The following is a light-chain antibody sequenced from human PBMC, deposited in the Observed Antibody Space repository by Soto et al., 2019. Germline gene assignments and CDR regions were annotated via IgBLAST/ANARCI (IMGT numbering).Light chain of an antibody. CDR1: QVLLHSNGYNY. J-gene: IGKJ1*01. CDR2: LGS. Sequence: DIVMTQSPLSLPVTPVDPASISFMSSQVLLHSNGYNYLDWYLQKPGQSPQLLIYLGSNRASGVPDRFSGSGSGTDFTLKISRVEAEDVGAYYCMKALQAPLTFGQGTKVDIK. CDR3: MKALQAPLT. V-gene: IGKV2-28*01.